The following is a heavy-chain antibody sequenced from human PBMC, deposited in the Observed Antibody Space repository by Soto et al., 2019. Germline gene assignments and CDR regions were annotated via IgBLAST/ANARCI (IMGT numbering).Heavy chain of an antibody. Sequence: QVQLQESGPGLVKPSETLSLTCTVSGGSVSTNNYYWSWIRQPPGKGLEWIGYIYYGGNTNFNPSLKSRVTISVTTSKNQFSLKLSSVTAADTAVYYCANSVGMGWFDPWGQGTLVTVSS. V-gene: IGHV4-61*01. CDR3: ANSVGMGWFDP. J-gene: IGHJ5*02. D-gene: IGHD7-27*01. CDR2: IYYGGNT. CDR1: GGSVSTNNYY.